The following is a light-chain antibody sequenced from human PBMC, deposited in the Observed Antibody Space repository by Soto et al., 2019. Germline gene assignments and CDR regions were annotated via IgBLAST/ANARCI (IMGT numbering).Light chain of an antibody. CDR2: GAS. J-gene: IGKJ2*01. CDR3: QQYGSSPRT. Sequence: EIVLTQSPGTLSLSPGERATLSCRASQSVSNNYLAWYLQKPGQPPSLLIFGASSRATGIPDRFSGSGSGTDFTLTISRLEPEDVAVYYCQQYGSSPRTFGQGTKLEIK. V-gene: IGKV3-20*01. CDR1: QSVSNNY.